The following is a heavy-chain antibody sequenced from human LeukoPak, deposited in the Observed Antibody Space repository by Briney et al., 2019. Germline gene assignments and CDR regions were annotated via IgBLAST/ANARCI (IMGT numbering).Heavy chain of an antibody. CDR2: ISYDGSNK. D-gene: IGHD3-9*01. CDR3: ANVRYFDWYYFDY. Sequence: GGSLRLSCAASGFTFSYYTMHWVRQAPGKGLEWVAVISYDGSNKYYADSVKGRFTISRDNSKNTLYLQMNSLRAEDTAVYYCANVRYFDWYYFDYWGQGALVIVSS. CDR1: GFTFSYYT. J-gene: IGHJ4*02. V-gene: IGHV3-30-3*01.